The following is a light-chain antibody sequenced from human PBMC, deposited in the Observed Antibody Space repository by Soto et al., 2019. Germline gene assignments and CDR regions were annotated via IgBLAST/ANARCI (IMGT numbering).Light chain of an antibody. CDR1: SFNIGAGFD. CDR3: QSYAITLSNVI. V-gene: IGLV1-40*01. J-gene: IGLJ2*01. CDR2: GTD. Sequence: QSVLPQPPSVSAAPGQRVTISCTGSSFNIGAGFDVHWYQHLPGRGPKLLIYGTDKRPSGVSDRFSGSKSGSSASLAITGLQAEDEADYYCQSYAITLSNVIFGGGTKLTVL.